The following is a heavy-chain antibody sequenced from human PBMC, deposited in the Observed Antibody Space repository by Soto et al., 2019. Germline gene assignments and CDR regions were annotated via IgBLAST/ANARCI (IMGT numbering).Heavy chain of an antibody. D-gene: IGHD4-17*01. CDR3: VSVEGTPTVTGEYYYYAGDP. V-gene: IGHV4-59*12. CDR2: IFDGGRA. J-gene: IGHJ6*02. Sequence: PSETQRQTVTVAGSAITGGCCSSNNKAPCKRLEWLGYIFDGGRANYKPSLKSRVSVSLDKSKNQLSLKLTSVTGADTAIYYCVSVEGTPTVTGEYYYYAGDPWGQGTAVPVSS. CDR1: GSAITGGC.